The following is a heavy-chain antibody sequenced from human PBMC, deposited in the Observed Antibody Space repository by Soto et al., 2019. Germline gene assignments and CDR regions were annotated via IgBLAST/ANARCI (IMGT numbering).Heavy chain of an antibody. CDR1: GGSISSFY. Sequence: SETLSLTCTFSGGSISSFYWSLIRQPPGKGLEWIGYIYYGGSTDYNPSLKSRVTISVDTSRNQFSLKLSSVTAADTAVYYCARGDYGDPYIDYWGQGTLVTVSS. CDR3: ARGDYGDPYIDY. CDR2: IYYGGST. J-gene: IGHJ4*02. D-gene: IGHD4-17*01. V-gene: IGHV4-59*01.